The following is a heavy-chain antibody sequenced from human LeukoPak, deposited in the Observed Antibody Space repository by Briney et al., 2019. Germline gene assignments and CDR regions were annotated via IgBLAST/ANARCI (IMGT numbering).Heavy chain of an antibody. CDR3: ARRRAVPGFYYFDY. D-gene: IGHD2/OR15-2a*01. CDR1: GGSISNYY. Sequence: SETLSLTCTVSGGSISNYYWTWIRQPPGHQLEWSGYIYYSVSTNYNPSLKSRVTMSVDTSKNQFSLKLSSLTAADTAVYYCARRRAVPGFYYFDYWGQGTLVTVSS. J-gene: IGHJ4*02. CDR2: IYYSVST. V-gene: IGHV4-59*08.